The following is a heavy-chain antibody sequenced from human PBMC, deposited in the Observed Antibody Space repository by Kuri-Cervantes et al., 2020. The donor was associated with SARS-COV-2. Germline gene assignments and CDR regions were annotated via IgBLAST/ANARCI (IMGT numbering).Heavy chain of an antibody. CDR3: PRGSGIAARPSTYNWFDP. CDR1: GGSFSGYY. Sequence: SQTLSLTCAVYGGSFSGYYWSWIRQPPGKGLEWIGEINHSGSTNYNPSLKSRVTISVDTSKNQFSLKLSSVTAADTDVYYCPRGSGIAARPSTYNWFDPWGQGTLVTVSS. CDR2: INHSGST. V-gene: IGHV4-34*01. D-gene: IGHD6-6*01. J-gene: IGHJ5*02.